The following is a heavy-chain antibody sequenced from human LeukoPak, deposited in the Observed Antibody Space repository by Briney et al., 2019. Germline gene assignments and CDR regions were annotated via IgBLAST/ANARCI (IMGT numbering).Heavy chain of an antibody. D-gene: IGHD3-10*01. CDR1: GFTFSSYG. Sequence: PGRSLRLSCAASGFTFSSYGMHWVRQAPGKGLEWVAVISYDGSNKYYADSVKGRFTISRDNSKNTLYLQMNSLRAEDTAVYYCAKFSVGDLFDYWGQGTLVTVSS. CDR3: AKFSVGDLFDY. J-gene: IGHJ4*02. CDR2: ISYDGSNK. V-gene: IGHV3-30*18.